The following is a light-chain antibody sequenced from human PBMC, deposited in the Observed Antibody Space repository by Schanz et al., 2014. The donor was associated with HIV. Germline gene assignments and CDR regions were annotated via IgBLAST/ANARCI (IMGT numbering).Light chain of an antibody. CDR3: SSYTSSSTLYV. Sequence: QSALTQPASVSGPPGQSITISCTGSESDVGSYNYVSWHQQHPGKAPKLMIYDVSNRPSGVSNRFSGSKSGNTASLTISGLQAEDEADYYCSSYTSSSTLYVFGTGTKLTVL. V-gene: IGLV2-14*03. J-gene: IGLJ1*01. CDR1: ESDVGSYNY. CDR2: DVS.